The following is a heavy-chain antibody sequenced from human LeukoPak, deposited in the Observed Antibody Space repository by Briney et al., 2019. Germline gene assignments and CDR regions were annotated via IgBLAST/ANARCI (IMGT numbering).Heavy chain of an antibody. Sequence: PGGSLRLSCAASGFTFSRYAMSWARQAPGKGLEWVSGISGSGDTTYYADPVKGRFTISRDNSKNTLYLQMNSLRAEDTAVYYCAKTIAAAGRGYFQHWGQGTLVTVSS. CDR2: ISGSGDTT. CDR3: AKTIAAAGRGYFQH. V-gene: IGHV3-23*01. J-gene: IGHJ1*01. CDR1: GFTFSRYA. D-gene: IGHD6-13*01.